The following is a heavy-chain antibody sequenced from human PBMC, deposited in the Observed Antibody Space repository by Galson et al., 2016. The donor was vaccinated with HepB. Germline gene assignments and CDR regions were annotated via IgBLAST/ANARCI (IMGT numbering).Heavy chain of an antibody. Sequence: SAKVSCKASGYTFTDYYIHWLRQAPGQGLEWMGYINPNSGGTNFAQQFQGRVSMTRDTSISTVYMELTGLKSDDPAVYYCARDPCTSTSCYWFDPWGQGTLVSVSS. CDR3: ARDPCTSTSCYWFDP. V-gene: IGHV1-2*02. J-gene: IGHJ5*02. CDR1: GYTFTDYY. D-gene: IGHD2-2*01. CDR2: INPNSGGT.